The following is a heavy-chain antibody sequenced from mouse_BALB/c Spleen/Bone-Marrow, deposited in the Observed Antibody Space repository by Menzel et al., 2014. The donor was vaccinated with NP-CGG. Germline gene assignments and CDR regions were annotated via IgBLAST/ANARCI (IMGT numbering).Heavy chain of an antibody. CDR3: ARSDGYRDMDY. CDR1: GYAFSSSW. J-gene: IGHJ4*01. Sequence: QVQLQQSGPELVKPGASVKISRKASGYAFSSSWMNWVKQRPGQGLELIGRIYPGDGDTKYNGKFKGKATLTADKSSSTAYMQLSSLTSVDSAVYFCARSDGYRDMDYWGQGTSVTVSS. V-gene: IGHV1-82*01. CDR2: IYPGDGDT. D-gene: IGHD2-3*01.